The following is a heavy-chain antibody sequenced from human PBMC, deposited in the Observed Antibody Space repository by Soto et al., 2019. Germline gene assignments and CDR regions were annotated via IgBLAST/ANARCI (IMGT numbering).Heavy chain of an antibody. CDR1: GGTFSSYA. J-gene: IGHJ5*02. Sequence: QVQLVQSGAAVKKPGSSVKVSCKASGGTFSSYAISWVRQAPGQGLEWMGWIIPIFGTANYAQKFQGRVTITADESTSTAYMERCSLRSADTAVYDCARVRFLEWLPGDNWFAPWGQGTLVTVSS. D-gene: IGHD3-3*01. V-gene: IGHV1-69*01. CDR2: IIPIFGTA. CDR3: ARVRFLEWLPGDNWFAP.